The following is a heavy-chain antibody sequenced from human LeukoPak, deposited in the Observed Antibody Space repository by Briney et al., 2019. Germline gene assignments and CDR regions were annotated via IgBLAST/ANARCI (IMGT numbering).Heavy chain of an antibody. CDR1: GFTFSSYA. CDR2: IRYDGSNK. Sequence: HPGGSLRLSCAASGFTFSSYAMHWVRQAPGKGLEWVAFIRYDGSNKYYADSVKGRFTISRDNSKNTLYLQMNSLRAEDTAVYYCAKDQEGYRYYYMDVWGKGTTVTVSS. J-gene: IGHJ6*03. V-gene: IGHV3-30*02. D-gene: IGHD1-1*01. CDR3: AKDQEGYRYYYMDV.